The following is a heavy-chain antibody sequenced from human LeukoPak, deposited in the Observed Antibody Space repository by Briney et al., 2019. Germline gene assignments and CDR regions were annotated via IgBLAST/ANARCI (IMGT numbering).Heavy chain of an antibody. CDR2: INPNSGGT. CDR1: GYTFTGYY. Sequence: ASVKVSCKASGYTFTGYYTHWVRQAPGQGLEWMGWINPNSGGTNYAQKFQGRVTMTRDTSISTAYMELSRLRSDDTAVYYCARDTYYDSSGYDYWGQGTLVTVSS. J-gene: IGHJ4*02. V-gene: IGHV1-2*02. D-gene: IGHD3-22*01. CDR3: ARDTYYDSSGYDY.